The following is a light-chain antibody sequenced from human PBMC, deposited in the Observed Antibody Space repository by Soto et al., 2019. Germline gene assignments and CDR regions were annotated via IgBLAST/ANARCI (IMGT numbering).Light chain of an antibody. Sequence: QSVLTQPPSVSGAPGQRFTISCTGSSPNIGAGYDVHWYQQHPGTAPKLIIYANNNRPSGAPDRFSGSKSGTSASLAITGLQAEDVADYYCQSYASSLSGKGFGGGTKLTVL. J-gene: IGLJ2*01. CDR2: ANN. CDR3: QSYASSLSGKG. V-gene: IGLV1-40*01. CDR1: SPNIGAGYD.